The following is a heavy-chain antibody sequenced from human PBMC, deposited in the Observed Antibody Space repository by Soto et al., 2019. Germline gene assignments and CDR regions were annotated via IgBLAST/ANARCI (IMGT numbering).Heavy chain of an antibody. D-gene: IGHD3-22*01. Sequence: SETLALTVTVCGGSISSYYWSWIRQPTGKGLEWIGRIYTSGSTNYNPSLKSRVTMSVDTSKNQFSLKLSSVNAADTAVYYCARNSKRRYYYDSSGFDYWGQGTLVTVSS. CDR2: IYTSGST. V-gene: IGHV4-4*07. CDR1: GGSISSYY. CDR3: ARNSKRRYYYDSSGFDY. J-gene: IGHJ4*02.